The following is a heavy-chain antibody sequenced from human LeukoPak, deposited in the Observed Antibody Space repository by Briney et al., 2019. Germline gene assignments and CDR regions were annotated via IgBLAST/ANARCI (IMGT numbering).Heavy chain of an antibody. CDR2: INHSGST. CDR3: ARWLQSFYYYYYMDV. CDR1: GGSFSGYY. J-gene: IGHJ6*03. D-gene: IGHD5-24*01. V-gene: IGHV4-34*01. Sequence: PSETLSLTCAVYGGSFSGYYWSWIRQPPGKGLEWIGEINHSGSTNYNPSLKSRVTISVDTSKNQFSLKLSSVTAADTAVYYCARWLQSFYYYYYMDVWGKGTTVTISS.